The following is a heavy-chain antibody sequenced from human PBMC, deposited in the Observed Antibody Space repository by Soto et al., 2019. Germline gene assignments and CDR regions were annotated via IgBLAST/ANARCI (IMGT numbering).Heavy chain of an antibody. V-gene: IGHV3-48*03. Sequence: GGSLRLSCAASGFTFSSYEMNWVRQAPGKGLEWVSYISSGGSTIYYADSVRGRFTISRDNAKNSLYLQMNSLRAEDTAVYYCARDDSGYPPYFHYWGQGTLVTVSS. J-gene: IGHJ4*02. CDR1: GFTFSSYE. CDR2: ISSGGSTI. CDR3: ARDDSGYPPYFHY. D-gene: IGHD3-16*02.